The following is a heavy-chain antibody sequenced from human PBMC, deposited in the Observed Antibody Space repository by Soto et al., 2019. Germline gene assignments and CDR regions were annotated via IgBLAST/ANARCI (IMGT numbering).Heavy chain of an antibody. Sequence: LRLSCAASGFTVSSNYMSWVRQAPGKGLEWVSVIYSGGSTYYADSVKGRFTISRDNSKNTLYLQMNSLRAEDTAVYYYARESSSSWYDVFDYWGQGTLVTVSS. D-gene: IGHD6-13*01. J-gene: IGHJ4*02. CDR1: GFTVSSNY. CDR2: IYSGGST. V-gene: IGHV3-53*01. CDR3: ARESSSSWYDVFDY.